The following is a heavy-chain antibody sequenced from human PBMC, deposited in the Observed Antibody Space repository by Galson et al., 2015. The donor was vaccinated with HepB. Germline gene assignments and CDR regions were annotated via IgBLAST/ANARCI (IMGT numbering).Heavy chain of an antibody. J-gene: IGHJ6*02. CDR2: IKEDGSEK. D-gene: IGHD3-10*01. V-gene: IGHV3-7*05. CDR1: EFILSMYW. CDR3: ARVKRGEWYSFYYYGMDV. Sequence: SLRLSCAASEFILSMYWMNWVRQAPGKGLEWVANIKEDGSEKNYVDSVKGQFTIPRDNAKNSLYLQMNSLRAEDTAIYYCARVKRGEWYSFYYYGMDVWGQGTTVTVSS.